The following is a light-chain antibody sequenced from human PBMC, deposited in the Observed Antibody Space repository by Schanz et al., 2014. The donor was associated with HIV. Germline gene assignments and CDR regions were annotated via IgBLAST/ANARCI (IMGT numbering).Light chain of an antibody. J-gene: IGKJ1*01. Sequence: EIVLTQSPGTLSLSPGDRATLSCRASQSVSSSYLAWYQQKPGQAPRLLIYGASNRAAGVPDRFSGGGSGTDFTLTISSLQSEDFAVYYCQQYNNWLWTFGQGTKVEIK. CDR1: QSVSSSY. CDR3: QQYNNWLWT. V-gene: IGKV3-20*01. CDR2: GAS.